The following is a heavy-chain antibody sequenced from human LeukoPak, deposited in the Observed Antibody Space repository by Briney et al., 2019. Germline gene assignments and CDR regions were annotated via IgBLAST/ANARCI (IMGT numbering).Heavy chain of an antibody. CDR3: ARDRAYYDSSGYYDY. CDR1: GYTFTSYF. D-gene: IGHD3-22*01. V-gene: IGHV1-46*03. Sequence: ASVKVSCKASGYTFTSYFMHWVRQAPGQGLEWMGIINPSGGSTSYAQKFHGRVTMTRDTSTSTVYMELSSLRSEDTAVYYCARDRAYYDSSGYYDYWGQGTLVTVSS. J-gene: IGHJ4*02. CDR2: INPSGGST.